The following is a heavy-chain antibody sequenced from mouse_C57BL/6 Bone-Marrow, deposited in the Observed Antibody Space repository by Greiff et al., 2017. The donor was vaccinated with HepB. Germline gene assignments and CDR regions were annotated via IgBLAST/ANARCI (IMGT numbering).Heavy chain of an antibody. CDR2: IYPGDGDT. Sequence: QVQLKQSGPELVKPGASVKISCKASGYAFSSSWMNWVKQRPGKGLEWIGRIYPGDGDTNYNGKFKGKATLTADKSSSTAYMQLSSLTSEDSAVYFCAREEFITTVVAPFDCWGQGTTLTVSS. D-gene: IGHD1-1*01. J-gene: IGHJ2*01. CDR1: GYAFSSSW. CDR3: AREEFITTVVAPFDC. V-gene: IGHV1-82*01.